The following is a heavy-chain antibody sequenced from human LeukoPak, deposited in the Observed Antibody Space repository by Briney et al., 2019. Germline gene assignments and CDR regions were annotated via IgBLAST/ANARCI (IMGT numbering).Heavy chain of an antibody. CDR3: ARGEPVDY. CDR2: SYYSGIT. V-gene: IGHV4-59*01. Sequence: LETLSLTCTVSGDSISTYYWSWIRQSPGKGLEWIGYSYYSGITSYNPSLKSRVTMSVDESKNQLSLKVNSVTAADTAVYYCARGEPVDYWGQGTLVTVSS. D-gene: IGHD1-14*01. CDR1: GDSISTYY. J-gene: IGHJ4*02.